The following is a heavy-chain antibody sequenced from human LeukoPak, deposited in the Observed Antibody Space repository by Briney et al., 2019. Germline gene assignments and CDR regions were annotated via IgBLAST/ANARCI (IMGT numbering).Heavy chain of an antibody. D-gene: IGHD6-13*01. CDR1: GGSISSYY. Sequence: SETLSLTCTVSGGSISSYYWSWIRQPAGKGLEWIGRIYTSGSTNYNPSLKSRVTMSVDTSKNQFSLKLSSVTAADTAVYYCARDPLRGYSSSWYFDYWGQGTLVTVSS. V-gene: IGHV4-4*07. CDR3: ARDPLRGYSSSWYFDY. J-gene: IGHJ4*02. CDR2: IYTSGST.